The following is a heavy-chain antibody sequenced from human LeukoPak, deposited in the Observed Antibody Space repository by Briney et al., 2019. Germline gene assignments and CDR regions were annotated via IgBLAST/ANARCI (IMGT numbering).Heavy chain of an antibody. CDR2: IHHSGST. CDR1: GESFRAYY. CDR3: ARSGTYQHSSSYDY. V-gene: IGHV4-34*01. J-gene: IGHJ4*02. D-gene: IGHD6-13*01. Sequence: PSETLSLTCAVYGESFRAYYWNWIRQAPGKTLEWIGEIHHSGSTNYNPSLKSRVNILIDPSKKQFSLKLSSVTAADTAVYYCARSGTYQHSSSYDYWGQGTLVTVSS.